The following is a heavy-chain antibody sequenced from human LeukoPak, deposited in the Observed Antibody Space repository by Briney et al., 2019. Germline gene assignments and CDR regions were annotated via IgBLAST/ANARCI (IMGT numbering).Heavy chain of an antibody. J-gene: IGHJ4*02. Sequence: GGSLRLSCAASGFTFSSYSMNWVRQAPGKGLEWVSSISSSSSYIYYADSVKGRFTISRDNAKNSLYLQMNSLRAEDTAVYYCGLLRYFAWFPESDYWGQGTLVTVSS. V-gene: IGHV3-21*01. CDR1: GFTFSSYS. CDR3: GLLRYFAWFPESDY. CDR2: ISSSSSYI. D-gene: IGHD3-9*01.